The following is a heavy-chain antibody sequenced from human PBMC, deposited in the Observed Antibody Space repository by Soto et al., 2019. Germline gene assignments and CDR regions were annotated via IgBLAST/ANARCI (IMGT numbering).Heavy chain of an antibody. Sequence: PGGSLRLSCAASGFTFSSYGMHWVRQAPGKGLEWVAVIWYDGSNKYYADSVKGRFTISRDNSKNTLYLQMNSLRAEATAVYYCAKRGLSQNDYWGQGTLVTVSA. CDR2: IWYDGSNK. J-gene: IGHJ4*02. CDR3: AKRGLSQNDY. V-gene: IGHV3-33*06. CDR1: GFTFSSYG.